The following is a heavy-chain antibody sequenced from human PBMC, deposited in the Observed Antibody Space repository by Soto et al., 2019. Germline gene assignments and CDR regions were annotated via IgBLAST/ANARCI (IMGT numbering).Heavy chain of an antibody. D-gene: IGHD3-16*02. CDR3: ARDGLLFSGPYRPSRFDY. CDR1: GFKFSDYW. J-gene: IGHJ4*02. V-gene: IGHV3-7*03. Sequence: GGSLRLSCAASGFKFSDYWMSWVRQAPGKGLEWVGNIKHDTSEAHYADSVKGRFTITRDNIKNFLFLQMNGLRSDDTASYYCARDGLLFSGPYRPSRFDYWGLGTLVTSPQ. CDR2: IKHDTSEA.